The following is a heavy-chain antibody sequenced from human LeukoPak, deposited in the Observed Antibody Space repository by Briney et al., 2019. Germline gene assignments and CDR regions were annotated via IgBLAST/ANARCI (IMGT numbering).Heavy chain of an antibody. J-gene: IGHJ5*02. CDR3: ARQYYETLTGPNWFDA. CDR2: ILPGDSVT. D-gene: IGHD3-9*01. CDR1: GYTFTSYW. Sequence: PGESLKISCKGSGYTFTSYWIGWVRQMLGKGLEWMGLILPGDSVTRYIPSLKGQGTMSVHKSVSTAYLQWSSLKASDTAMYYCARQYYETLTGPNWFDAWGQGTLVTVSS. V-gene: IGHV5-51*01.